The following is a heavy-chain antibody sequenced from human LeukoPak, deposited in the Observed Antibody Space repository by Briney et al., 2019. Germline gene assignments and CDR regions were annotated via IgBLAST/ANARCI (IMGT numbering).Heavy chain of an antibody. Sequence: PGGSLRLSCAASGFTFSSHAMSWVRQAPGKGLEWVSAISGSGGSTYYADSVKGRFTISRDNSKNTLYLQMNSLRAEDTAVYYCAKDGYSSGWRVSNWFDPWGQGTLVTVSS. CDR3: AKDGYSSGWRVSNWFDP. J-gene: IGHJ5*02. D-gene: IGHD6-19*01. V-gene: IGHV3-23*01. CDR2: ISGSGGST. CDR1: GFTFSSHA.